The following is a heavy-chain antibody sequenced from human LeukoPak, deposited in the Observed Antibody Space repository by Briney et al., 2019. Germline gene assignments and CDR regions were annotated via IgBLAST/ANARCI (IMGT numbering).Heavy chain of an antibody. CDR2: ISYDGSNK. J-gene: IGHJ4*02. CDR3: AKDGGSTRLDY. CDR1: VYTLSGYG. D-gene: IGHD3-16*01. V-gene: IGHV3-30*18. Sequence: GGALRLSCVPSVYTLSGYGIRWGRQAPGKGLEWVAVISYDGSNKYYADSVKGRFTISRDNSKNTLYLQINSLRDEHTPLYYIAKDGGSTRLDYWGQGTLVTVSS.